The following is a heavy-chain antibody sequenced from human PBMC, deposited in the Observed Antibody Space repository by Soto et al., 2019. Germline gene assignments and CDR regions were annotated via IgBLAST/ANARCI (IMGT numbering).Heavy chain of an antibody. J-gene: IGHJ6*02. Sequence: LRLSCAASGFSFLSYEMNWVRQAPGKGLEWVSYISARGATIYYADSVKGRFTISRDDAVNSLYLRMSSLRVEDTGVYYCARGDLYSYYGMDVWGQGTTVTVSS. CDR3: ARGDLYSYYGMDV. CDR2: ISARGATI. V-gene: IGHV3-48*03. CDR1: GFSFLSYE.